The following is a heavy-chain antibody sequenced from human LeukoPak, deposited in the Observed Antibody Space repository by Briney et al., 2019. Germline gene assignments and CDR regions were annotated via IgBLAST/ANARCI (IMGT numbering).Heavy chain of an antibody. D-gene: IGHD4-23*01. CDR3: ARDPRRTVVTLSPYFDF. CDR1: GFTFISYS. CDR2: ICIISVTI. V-gene: IGHV3-48*01. J-gene: IGHJ4*02. Sequence: GGSLRLSCAASGFTFISYSMNWVRQAPGKGLEWVSYICIISVTIYYADSVKGRFTISRDNAKNSLYLQMNSLRAEGTAVYYCARDPRRTVVTLSPYFDFWGQGTLVTVSS.